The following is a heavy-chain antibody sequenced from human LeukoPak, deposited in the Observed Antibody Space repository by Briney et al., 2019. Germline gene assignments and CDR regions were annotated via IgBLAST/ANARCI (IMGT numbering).Heavy chain of an antibody. CDR3: ANLHGY. CDR1: GFAFTTHA. V-gene: IGHV3-30*18. Sequence: GGSLRLSCAASGFAFTTHAMHWVRQAPGRGLEWVAVISYDGSIKYYADSVKGRYTISRDNSKNTLYLQMNSLRAEDTAVYYCANLHGYWGQGTLVTVSS. J-gene: IGHJ4*02. CDR2: ISYDGSIK.